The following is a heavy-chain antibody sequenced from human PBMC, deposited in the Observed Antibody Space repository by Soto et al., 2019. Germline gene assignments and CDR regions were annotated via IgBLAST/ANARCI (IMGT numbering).Heavy chain of an antibody. CDR1: GGTFSSYT. J-gene: IGHJ6*01. V-gene: IGHV1-69*02. CDR2: IIPILGLA. Sequence: QVQLVQSGAEVKKPGSSVKVSCKTSGGTFSSYTMNWVRQAPGQGLEWMGRIIPILGLANYAQKFQGRVTITADKSTSTAYMELSSLRSEDTAIYYCATNDYGDYNPDYFYGMDVW. D-gene: IGHD4-17*01. CDR3: ATNDYGDYNPDYFYGMDV.